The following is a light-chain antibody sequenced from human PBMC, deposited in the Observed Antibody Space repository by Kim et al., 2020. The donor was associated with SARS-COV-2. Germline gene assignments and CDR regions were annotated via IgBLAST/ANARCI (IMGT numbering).Light chain of an antibody. CDR1: QDIRNH. Sequence: PSVGAKVAITCRESQDIRNHLGWYQQKPGKAPNRLIYAASSLQSGVPSRFSGSGSGTEFTLNISSLQPEDLATYYCLQHSTSPITFGQGTRLEIK. J-gene: IGKJ5*01. CDR2: AAS. CDR3: LQHSTSPIT. V-gene: IGKV1-17*01.